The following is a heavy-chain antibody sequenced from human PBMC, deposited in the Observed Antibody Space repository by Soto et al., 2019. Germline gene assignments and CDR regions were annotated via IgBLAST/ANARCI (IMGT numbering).Heavy chain of an antibody. D-gene: IGHD2-21*02. J-gene: IGHJ6*02. CDR1: GGSISGGGYY. CDR3: ARVCGGDCHYGMDD. V-gene: IGHV4-31*03. Sequence: QVQLQESGPGLVKPSQTLSLTCTVSGGSISGGGYYWTWIRQHPGKGLEWIGYIYYSGSTSYNPSLKRRVTISVDTSKNQFSLKLSSVTAADTAVYYCARVCGGDCHYGMDDWGQGTTVTVSS. CDR2: IYYSGST.